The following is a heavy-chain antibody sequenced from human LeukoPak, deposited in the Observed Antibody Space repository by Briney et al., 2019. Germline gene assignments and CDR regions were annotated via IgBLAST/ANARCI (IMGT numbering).Heavy chain of an antibody. Sequence: PGGSLRLPCAASGFAFSAYAMTWVRQAPGKGLEWVSAISGSGSSTFYADSVKGRFTISRDNSKNTLYLQMNSLRAEDTAIYYCAKTSGSGNYYYYYYGMDVWGQGITVTVSS. D-gene: IGHD3-10*01. CDR1: GFAFSAYA. J-gene: IGHJ6*02. CDR3: AKTSGSGNYYYYYYGMDV. V-gene: IGHV3-23*01. CDR2: ISGSGSST.